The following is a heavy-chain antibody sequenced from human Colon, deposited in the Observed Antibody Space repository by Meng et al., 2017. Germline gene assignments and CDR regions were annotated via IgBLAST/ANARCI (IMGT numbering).Heavy chain of an antibody. CDR3: ARSQDSYGDYFDY. Sequence: SGPTLVKPTQTLTLTCTFSGFSLSTSGIRVSWIRQPPGKALEWLARIGWDDRKFYSTSLKTRLTISKHTTKNQLVLTVTNMDPVNTATYCCARSQDSYGDYFDYWGRGSLVTVSS. J-gene: IGHJ4*02. D-gene: IGHD5-18*01. CDR1: GFSLSTSGIR. V-gene: IGHV2-70*04. CDR2: IGWDDRK.